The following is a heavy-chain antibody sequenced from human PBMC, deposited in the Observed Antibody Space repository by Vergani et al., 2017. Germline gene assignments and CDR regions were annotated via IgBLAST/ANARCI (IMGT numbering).Heavy chain of an antibody. V-gene: IGHV3-23*01. Sequence: EVQLLESGGGLVQPGGSLRLSCAASGFTFSSYAMSWVRQAPGKGLEWGSAISGSGGSTYYADSVKGRFTISRDNSKNTLYLQMNSLRAEDTAVYYCAKGPADYYGSGSYYSISGAFDIWGQGTMVTVSS. J-gene: IGHJ3*02. D-gene: IGHD3-10*01. CDR3: AKGPADYYGSGSYYSISGAFDI. CDR2: ISGSGGST. CDR1: GFTFSSYA.